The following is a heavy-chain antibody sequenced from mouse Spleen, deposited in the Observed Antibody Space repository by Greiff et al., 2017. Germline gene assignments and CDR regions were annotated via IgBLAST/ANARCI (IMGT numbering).Heavy chain of an antibody. V-gene: IGHV14-1*02. CDR3: ARNGKFPMDY. Sequence: VQLQQSGAELVRPGALVKLSCKASGFNIKDYYMHWVKQRPEQGLEWIGWIDPENGNTIYDPKFQGKASITADTSSNTAYLQLSRLTSEDTAVYYCARNGKFPMDYWGQGTSFTVSS. D-gene: IGHD2-1*01. CDR2: IDPENGNT. CDR1: GFNIKDYY. J-gene: IGHJ4*01.